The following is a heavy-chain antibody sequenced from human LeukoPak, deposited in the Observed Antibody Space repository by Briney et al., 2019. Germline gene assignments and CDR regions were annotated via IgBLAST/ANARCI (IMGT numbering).Heavy chain of an antibody. Sequence: GGSLRLSCAASGFTFSSYAMSWVRQAPGKGLEWVSVIYNDGSTYYADSVKGRFTISRDISENTIYLQMNSLRAEDTAVYYCTRLDYWGQGTLVTVSS. CDR1: GFTFSSYA. CDR3: TRLDY. V-gene: IGHV3-66*01. J-gene: IGHJ4*02. CDR2: IYNDGST.